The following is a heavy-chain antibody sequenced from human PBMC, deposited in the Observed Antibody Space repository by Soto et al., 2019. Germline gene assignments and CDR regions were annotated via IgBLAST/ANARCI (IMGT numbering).Heavy chain of an antibody. J-gene: IGHJ5*02. V-gene: IGHV1-18*01. Sequence: ASVKVSCKASGYTFTSYGISWVRQAPGQGLEWMGWISAYNGNTNYAQKLQGRVTMTTDTSTSTAYMELRSLRSDDTAVYYCARDLTVVAATAGFDPWGQGTLVTVSS. CDR1: GYTFTSYG. CDR3: ARDLTVVAATAGFDP. D-gene: IGHD2-15*01. CDR2: ISAYNGNT.